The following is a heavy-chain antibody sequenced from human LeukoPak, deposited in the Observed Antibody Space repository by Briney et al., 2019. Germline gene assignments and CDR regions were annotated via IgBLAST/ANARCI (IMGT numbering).Heavy chain of an antibody. CDR1: GLTFSNSA. CDR3: AKAAVAGLFYYYGMDV. Sequence: PGGSLRLSCAASGLTFSNSAMCWVRQGPGKGLEWVSGISGSGGDTYYADSVKGRFTISRDNSMNTLYVHMNSLRAEDTAVHFCAKAAVAGLFYYYGMDVWGQGTTVTVSS. J-gene: IGHJ6*02. V-gene: IGHV3-23*01. CDR2: ISGSGGDT. D-gene: IGHD6-19*01.